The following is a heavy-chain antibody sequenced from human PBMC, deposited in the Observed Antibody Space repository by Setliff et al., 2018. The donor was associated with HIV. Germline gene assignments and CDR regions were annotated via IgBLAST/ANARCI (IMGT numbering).Heavy chain of an antibody. D-gene: IGHD3-3*01. CDR3: ERELKGVYDSWSSSDPPYYFDN. Sequence: GASVKVSCKASGGTFSRSVFSWVRQAPGQGLQWMGRFIPMFGATKYAQGFQSRVTITADRSTSTVHMELRSLRSEDTAVYYCERELKGVYDSWSSSDPPYYFDNWGQGTLVTVSS. V-gene: IGHV1-69*06. CDR2: FIPMFGAT. J-gene: IGHJ4*02. CDR1: GGTFSRSV.